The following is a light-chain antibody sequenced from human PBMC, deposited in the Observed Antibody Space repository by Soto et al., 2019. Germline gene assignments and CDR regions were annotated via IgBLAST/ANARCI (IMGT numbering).Light chain of an antibody. CDR2: EVS. CDR1: SSDVGGYNY. J-gene: IGLJ1*01. CDR3: SSYAGSLYV. V-gene: IGLV2-8*01. Sequence: VLYQAPSASGFPGQSVTISCTGTSSDVGGYNYVSWHQQHPGKAPKLMIYEVSKRPSGVPDRFSASKSGNTASLTVSGLQAEDEANYYCSSYAGSLYVFGTGTKVTVL.